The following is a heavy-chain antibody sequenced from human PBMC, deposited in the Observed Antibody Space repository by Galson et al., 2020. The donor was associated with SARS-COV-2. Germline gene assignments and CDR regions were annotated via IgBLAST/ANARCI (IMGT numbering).Heavy chain of an antibody. V-gene: IGHV4-38-2*02. J-gene: IGHJ4*02. CDR2: IFHSGST. CDR3: ATREYDSAGYPTGYDY. D-gene: IGHD3-22*01. Sequence: SETLSLTCTVSGYSVNSGYYWGWIRQPPGRGLEWIGAIFHSGSTYHNPSLKRRVTISVDTSKTQFSLKLSSVTAADTAVYYCATREYDSAGYPTGYDYWGQGTLVTVSS. CDR1: GYSVNSGYY.